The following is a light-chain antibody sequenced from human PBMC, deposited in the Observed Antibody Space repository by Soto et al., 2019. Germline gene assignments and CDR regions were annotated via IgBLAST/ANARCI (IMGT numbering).Light chain of an antibody. CDR3: NSYAGSNVYV. Sequence: QSVLTQPPSASGSPGQAVTISCTGTSSDLGGYNYVSWYQQHPGKAPKLMIYEVSNRPSGVPDRFSGSKSGNTASLTVSGLQAEDEADYYCNSYAGSNVYVFGTGTKLTVL. CDR2: EVS. V-gene: IGLV2-8*01. J-gene: IGLJ1*01. CDR1: SSDLGGYNY.